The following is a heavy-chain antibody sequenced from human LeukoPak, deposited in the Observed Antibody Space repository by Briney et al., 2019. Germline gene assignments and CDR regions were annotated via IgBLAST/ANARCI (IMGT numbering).Heavy chain of an antibody. V-gene: IGHV3-21*01. CDR2: ITSSSTYI. CDR1: GFTFSDFT. J-gene: IGHJ4*02. Sequence: GGSLRLSCAASGFTFSDFTFNWVRQAPGKGLEWVSSITSSSTYICYADSVKGRFTISRDNAKNSVYLQMNSLRADDTAVYYCARDADLRYWGQGTLVTVSS. CDR3: ARDADLRY.